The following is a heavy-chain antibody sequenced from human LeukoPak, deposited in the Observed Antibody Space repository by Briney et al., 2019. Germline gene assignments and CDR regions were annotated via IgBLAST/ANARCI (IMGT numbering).Heavy chain of an antibody. V-gene: IGHV1-24*01. CDR1: GHTLTELS. CDR2: FNPEDGEI. CDR3: ATDGLEQRGHAFVI. J-gene: IGHJ3*02. D-gene: IGHD1/OR15-1a*01. Sequence: GASVKVSCKVSGHTLTELSMHWVRQAPGKGLEWMGGFNPEDGEIIYAQKFQGRVTMTEDTSTDTAYMELSSLKSEDTAVYYCATDGLEQRGHAFVIWGQGTKVTVSS.